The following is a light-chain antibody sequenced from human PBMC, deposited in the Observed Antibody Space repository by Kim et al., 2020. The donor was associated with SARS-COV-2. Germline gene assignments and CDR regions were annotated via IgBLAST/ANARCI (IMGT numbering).Light chain of an antibody. V-gene: IGKV1-5*03. CDR3: QQDNSYSWT. CDR1: QSISSW. Sequence: DIQMTQSPSTLSASVGDRVTITCRASQSISSWLAWYQQKPGKAPKLLIYTASSLESGVPSRFSGSGSGTEFTLTISSLQPDDFATYYCQQDNSYSWTFGQGTKVDIK. CDR2: TAS. J-gene: IGKJ1*01.